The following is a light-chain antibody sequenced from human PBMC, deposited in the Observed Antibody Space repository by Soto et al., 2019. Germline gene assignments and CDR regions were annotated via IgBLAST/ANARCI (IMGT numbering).Light chain of an antibody. J-gene: IGKJ4*01. CDR2: DAS. Sequence: EIVLTQSPVTLSLSPGERATLSCRASQSLNSLLAWYQQKPGQAPRLLMYDASNRATGVPARFSGSGSGTDFTLTISSLEPEDFAVYYCQQSRDWPLTFGGGTKVEIK. CDR3: QQSRDWPLT. V-gene: IGKV3-11*01. CDR1: QSLNSL.